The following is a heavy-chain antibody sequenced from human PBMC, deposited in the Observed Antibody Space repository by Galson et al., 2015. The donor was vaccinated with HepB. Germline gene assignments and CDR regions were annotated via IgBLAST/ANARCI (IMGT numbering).Heavy chain of an antibody. V-gene: IGHV3-23*01. Sequence: SLRLSCAASGFTFSSYAMRWVRQAPGKGLEWVSGISGSGGTTYYADSVKGRFTISRDNSENTLFLQMNTLRAEDTAVYYCAKDRQYYNDSSGYYGLDCWGQGTLVTVSS. CDR1: GFTFSSYA. CDR3: AKDRQYYNDSSGYYGLDC. D-gene: IGHD3-22*01. CDR2: ISGSGGTT. J-gene: IGHJ4*02.